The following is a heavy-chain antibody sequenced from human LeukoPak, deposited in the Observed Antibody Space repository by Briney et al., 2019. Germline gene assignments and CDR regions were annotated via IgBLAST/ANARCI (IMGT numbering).Heavy chain of an antibody. Sequence: GASVKVSCKASGYTFTGYYMHWARQATGQGREWMGWMNPNSGNTGYAQKFQGRVTMTRNTSISTAYMELSSLRSEDTAVYYCARVPGIFGVVITYYYYYYMDVWGKGTTVTVSS. CDR3: ARVPGIFGVVITYYYYYYMDV. D-gene: IGHD3-3*01. CDR1: GYTFTGYY. V-gene: IGHV1-8*02. CDR2: MNPNSGNT. J-gene: IGHJ6*03.